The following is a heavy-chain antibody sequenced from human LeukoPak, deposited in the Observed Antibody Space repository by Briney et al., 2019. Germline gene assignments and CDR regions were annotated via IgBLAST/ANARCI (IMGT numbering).Heavy chain of an antibody. J-gene: IGHJ4*02. V-gene: IGHV1-2*02. CDR1: GYTFTGYY. Sequence: ASVKVSCKASGYTFTGYYMHWVRQAPGQGLEWMGWINPNSGGTNYAQKFQGRVTMTRDTSISTAYMELSRLRFDDTAVYYCARRVYSSSWYAGPDYFDYWGQGTLVTVSS. D-gene: IGHD6-13*01. CDR2: INPNSGGT. CDR3: ARRVYSSSWYAGPDYFDY.